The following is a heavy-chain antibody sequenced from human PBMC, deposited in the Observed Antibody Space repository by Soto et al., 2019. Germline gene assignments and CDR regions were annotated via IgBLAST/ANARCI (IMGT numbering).Heavy chain of an antibody. CDR3: ARDGGRHSGGIDY. D-gene: IGHD1-26*01. CDR1: GGTFSSYS. CDR2: NIPIFGTA. V-gene: IGHV1-69*01. J-gene: IGHJ4*02. Sequence: QVQLVQSGAEVKKPGSSVKVSCKASGGTFSSYSINWVRQAPGQGLEWMGENIPIFGTANYAQKFQGRVTITADESTITAYMELSSLRSEDTGVYYCARDGGRHSGGIDYWGQGTLVTVCS.